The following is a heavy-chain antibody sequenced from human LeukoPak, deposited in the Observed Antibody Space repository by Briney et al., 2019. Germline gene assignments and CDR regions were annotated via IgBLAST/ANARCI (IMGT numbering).Heavy chain of an antibody. J-gene: IGHJ6*03. CDR3: ARGRTVTGYYYYYMDV. D-gene: IGHD4-17*01. V-gene: IGHV1-18*01. CDR1: GYTFTSYG. CDR2: ISAYNGNT. Sequence: ASVKVSCKASGYTFTSYGICWVRQAPGRGLEWMGWISAYNGNTNYAQKLQGRVTMTTDTSTSTAYMELRSLRSDDTAVYYCARGRTVTGYYYYYMDVWGKGTTVTISS.